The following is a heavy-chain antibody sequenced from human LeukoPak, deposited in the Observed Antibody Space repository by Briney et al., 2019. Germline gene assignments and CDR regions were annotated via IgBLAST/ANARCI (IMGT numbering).Heavy chain of an antibody. J-gene: IGHJ4*02. V-gene: IGHV3-53*01. CDR1: GFIFSNYW. CDR2: IYSGGTT. Sequence: PGGSLRLSCAASGFIFSNYWMSWVRQAPGKGLEWVSLIYSGGTTNYADSVKGRFTISRDNSKNTLYLQMNSLRAEDTAVYYCARANYYDRSGYYYDYWGQGTLVTVSS. D-gene: IGHD3-22*01. CDR3: ARANYYDRSGYYYDY.